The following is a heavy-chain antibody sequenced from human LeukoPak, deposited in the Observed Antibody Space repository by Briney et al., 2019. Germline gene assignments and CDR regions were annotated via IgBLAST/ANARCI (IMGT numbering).Heavy chain of an antibody. CDR3: IREVQVRASASLGL. CDR1: GFTISGFW. D-gene: IGHD1-1*01. V-gene: IGHV3-74*01. CDR2: MNSAGTTI. Sequence: GGSLRLSCAASGFTISGFWMHWVRQVPGEGLVWVARMNSAGTTINYADSVKGRFTISRDNVRNTLHLQMNILSLEDTAVYFCIREVQVRASASLGLWGRGTLVTVS. J-gene: IGHJ4*01.